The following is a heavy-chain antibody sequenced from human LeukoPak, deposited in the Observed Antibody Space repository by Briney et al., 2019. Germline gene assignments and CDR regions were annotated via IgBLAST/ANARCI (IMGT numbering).Heavy chain of an antibody. CDR3: ARVRSGWMGIDY. Sequence: ASVKVSCKASGYTFTSYYMHWVRQAPGQGLEWMGIINPSGGSTSYAQKFQGRVTMTGDTSTSTVYMELSSLRSEDTAVYYCARVRSGWMGIDYWGQGTLVTVSS. J-gene: IGHJ4*02. V-gene: IGHV1-46*01. CDR1: GYTFTSYY. CDR2: INPSGGST. D-gene: IGHD6-19*01.